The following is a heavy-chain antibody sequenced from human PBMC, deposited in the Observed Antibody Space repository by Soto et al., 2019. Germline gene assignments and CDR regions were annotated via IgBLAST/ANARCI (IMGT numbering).Heavy chain of an antibody. Sequence: EGSLRLSCAASGFTFSNYAMSWVRQAPGKELEWVSTISSSGASTDYADSVKGRFTISRDNSQNTLNLQMNSLRAEDTAIYYCAKNQHAMAHDYWGPGTLVTVSS. CDR1: GFTFSNYA. J-gene: IGHJ4*02. V-gene: IGHV3-23*01. D-gene: IGHD2-8*01. CDR2: ISSSGAST. CDR3: AKNQHAMAHDY.